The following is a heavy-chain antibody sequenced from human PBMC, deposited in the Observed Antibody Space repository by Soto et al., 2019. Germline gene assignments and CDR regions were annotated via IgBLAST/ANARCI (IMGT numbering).Heavy chain of an antibody. V-gene: IGHV1-69*10. D-gene: IGHD1-7*01. CDR2: VIPILGTS. CDR3: ARAEWKITGTRNYYYGLDV. Sequence: SVKVSCKVSGGTFSSYGFSWVRQAPGQGLEWMGEVIPILGTSNYAQKFQGTITIAADKSTNTVYMELNSLRSEDTAMYYCARAEWKITGTRNYYYGLDVWGQGTSVTVSS. J-gene: IGHJ6*02. CDR1: GGTFSSYG.